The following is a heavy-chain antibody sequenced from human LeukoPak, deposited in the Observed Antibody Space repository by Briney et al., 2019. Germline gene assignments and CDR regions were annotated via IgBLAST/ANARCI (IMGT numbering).Heavy chain of an antibody. V-gene: IGHV1-46*01. D-gene: IGHD3-22*01. Sequence: ASVKVSCKASGYTFTSYYMYWVRQAPGQGLEWMGIINPNRGSTSYAQKFQGRVTMTRDVSTSTVYMELSSLRSEDTAVYYCATGGHVRVYDSSAYYGHYWGQGTLVTVSS. J-gene: IGHJ4*02. CDR2: INPNRGST. CDR1: GYTFTSYY. CDR3: ATGGHVRVYDSSAYYGHY.